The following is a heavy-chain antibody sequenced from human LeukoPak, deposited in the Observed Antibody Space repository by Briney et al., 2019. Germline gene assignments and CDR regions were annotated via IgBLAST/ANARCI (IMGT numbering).Heavy chain of an antibody. Sequence: GSSVKVSCKASGGTFSSYAISWVRQAPGQGLEWMGGIIPIFGTANYAQKVQGRVTITADESTSTAYMELSSLRSEDTAVYYCARDSYYYDSSGSHSDYWGQGTLVTVSS. V-gene: IGHV1-69*01. CDR1: GGTFSSYA. D-gene: IGHD3-22*01. CDR2: IIPIFGTA. J-gene: IGHJ4*02. CDR3: ARDSYYYDSSGSHSDY.